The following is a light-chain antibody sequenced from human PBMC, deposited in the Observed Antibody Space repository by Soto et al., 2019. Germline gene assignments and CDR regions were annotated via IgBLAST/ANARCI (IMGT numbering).Light chain of an antibody. J-gene: IGKJ4*01. CDR1: QGIGNF. CDR3: QQYHSYPVT. V-gene: IGKV1-16*02. CDR2: DAS. Sequence: DIQMTQSPSSLSASVGDTVTITCRASQGIGNFLAWFQQKPGKAPKSLIYDASTLQSGVPSKFSGSGPETGFTLTISTLQPVFSVTYYCQQYHSYPVTFGGGTKVEIK.